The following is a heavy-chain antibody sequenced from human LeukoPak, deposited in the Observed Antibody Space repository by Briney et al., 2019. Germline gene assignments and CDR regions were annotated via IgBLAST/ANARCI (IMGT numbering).Heavy chain of an antibody. V-gene: IGHV1-69*13. J-gene: IGHJ4*02. D-gene: IGHD3-22*01. CDR1: GGTFSSYA. CDR2: IIPIFGTA. Sequence: SVKVSCKASGGTFSSYAISWVRQAPGQGLEWMGGIIPIFGTANYAQKFQGRVTITADESTSTAYMELSSLRSEDTAVYYCAKVVHYYDSSGYKYYFDYWGQGTLVTVSS. CDR3: AKVVHYYDSSGYKYYFDY.